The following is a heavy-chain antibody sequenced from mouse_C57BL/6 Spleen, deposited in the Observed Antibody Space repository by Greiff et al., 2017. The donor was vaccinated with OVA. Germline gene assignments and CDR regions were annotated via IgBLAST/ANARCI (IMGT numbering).Heavy chain of an antibody. V-gene: IGHV1-50*01. J-gene: IGHJ2*01. CDR1: GYTFTSYW. CDR3: ARWYYSSSSYFDY. CDR2: IDPSDSYT. Sequence: QVQLQQPGAELVKPGASVKLSCKASGYTFTSYWMQWVKQRPGQGLEWIGEIDPSDSYTNYNQKFKGKATLTVDTSSSTAYMQLSSLTSEYSAVYYCARWYYSSSSYFDYWGKGTTLTVSS. D-gene: IGHD1-1*01.